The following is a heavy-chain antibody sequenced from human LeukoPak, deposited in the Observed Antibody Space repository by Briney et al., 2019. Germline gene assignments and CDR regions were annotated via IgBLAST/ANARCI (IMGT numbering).Heavy chain of an antibody. J-gene: IGHJ1*01. Sequence: GSLRLSCAASGFTFSSYAMSWVRQPPGKGLEWIGSIYYSGSTYYNPSLKSRVTISVDTSKNQFSLKLSSVTAADTAVYYCARILIVVVPAATPAEYFQHWGQGTLVTVSS. V-gene: IGHV4-39*01. D-gene: IGHD2-2*01. CDR3: ARILIVVVPAATPAEYFQH. CDR1: GFTFSSYA. CDR2: IYYSGST.